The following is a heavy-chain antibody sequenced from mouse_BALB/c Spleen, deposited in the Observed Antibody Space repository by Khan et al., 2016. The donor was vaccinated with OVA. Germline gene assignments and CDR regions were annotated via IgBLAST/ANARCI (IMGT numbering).Heavy chain of an antibody. V-gene: IGHV5-17*02. CDR1: GFTFSSSG. CDR2: ISGDSSTI. J-gene: IGHJ2*01. CDR3: ATSYYYGYYFDY. D-gene: IGHD1-1*01. Sequence: VQLKESGGGLVQPGGSRKLSCAASGFTFSSSGMHWVRQAPEKGLEWVAYISGDSSTIYYADTVKGRFTISRDNPKNTLFLQMTSLLSEDTAMYYCATSYYYGYYFDYWGPGTTLTVSS.